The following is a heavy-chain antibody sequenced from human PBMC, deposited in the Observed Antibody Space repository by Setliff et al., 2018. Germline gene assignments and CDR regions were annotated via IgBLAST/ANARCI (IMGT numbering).Heavy chain of an antibody. J-gene: IGHJ4*02. CDR1: GYSISSGYY. V-gene: IGHV4-38-2*01. CDR3: ARSFSRREKFLLDY. CDR2: IYHSGST. Sequence: KTSETLSLTCAVSGYSISSGYYWGWIRQPPGKGLEWIGSIYHSGSTNYNPSLKSRVTISMDTSKNQFPLKVSSVTAADTAVYYCARSFSRREKFLLDYWGQGALVTVSS.